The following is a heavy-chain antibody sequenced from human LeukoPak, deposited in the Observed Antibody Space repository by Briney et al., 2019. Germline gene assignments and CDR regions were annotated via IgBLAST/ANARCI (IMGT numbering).Heavy chain of an antibody. CDR3: ARDLSIAARELDY. J-gene: IGHJ4*02. V-gene: IGHV1-2*02. CDR1: GYIFTGHY. Sequence: GASVKVSCRASGYIFTGHYLHWVRQAPGQGLEWMGWINPNSGGTNYAQKFQGRVTMTRDTSITTAYMELSRLRSDDTAVYYCARDLSIAARELDYWGQGTLVTVSS. CDR2: INPNSGGT. D-gene: IGHD6-6*01.